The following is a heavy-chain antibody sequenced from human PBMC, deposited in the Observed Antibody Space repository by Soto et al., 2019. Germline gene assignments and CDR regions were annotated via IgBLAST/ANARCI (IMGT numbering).Heavy chain of an antibody. V-gene: IGHV4-39*01. CDR3: VGGFPWVGFDY. Sequence: QLQLQESGPGLVKPSETLSLTCTVSGDSIITGGYYWGWIRQPPGKGLEWIGNIQYSGTASYSPSLRTRVPISGCTSNNQCSLNLTPVTAADTAVYIFVGGFPWVGFDYWGQGTLVTVSS. D-gene: IGHD2-15*01. J-gene: IGHJ4*02. CDR1: GDSIITGGYY. CDR2: IQYSGTA.